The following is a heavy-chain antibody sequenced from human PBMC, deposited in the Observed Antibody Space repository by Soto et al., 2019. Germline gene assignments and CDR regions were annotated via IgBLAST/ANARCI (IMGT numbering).Heavy chain of an antibody. Sequence: HLVQSGPEVKKPGASVTVSCKTSGDPFTNFGLSWVRQAPGQGLEGMGWIATYNSNKNYAQKFPGRLTLTTDTSTSTGYMELKSLEDDATAVYYCARVLRGVVNWFDPWGQGTLVTVSS. D-gene: IGHD3-10*01. V-gene: IGHV1-18*01. CDR3: ARVLRGVVNWFDP. J-gene: IGHJ5*02. CDR2: IATYNSNK. CDR1: GDPFTNFG.